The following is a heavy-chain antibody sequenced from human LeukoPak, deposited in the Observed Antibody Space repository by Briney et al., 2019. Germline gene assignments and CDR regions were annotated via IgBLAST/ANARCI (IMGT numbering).Heavy chain of an antibody. J-gene: IGHJ4*02. Sequence: GGSLRLSCAASAFSVGSNYMTWVRQASGKGLEWVSAISRSGGSTYYADSVKGRFTISKDNSKTTLYLQMNSLRAEDTAVYYCAKEGDYYNSMVPNYWGQGTLVTVSS. CDR1: AFSVGSNY. CDR3: AKEGDYYNSMVPNY. V-gene: IGHV3-23*01. CDR2: ISRSGGST. D-gene: IGHD3-22*01.